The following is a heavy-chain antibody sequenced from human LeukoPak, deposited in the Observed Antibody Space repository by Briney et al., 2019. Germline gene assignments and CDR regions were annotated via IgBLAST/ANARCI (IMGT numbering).Heavy chain of an antibody. V-gene: IGHV3-7*01. Sequence: GGSLRLSCAASGFTFSSYWMTWVRQAPGKGLEWVANTRQDGSEKYYVDSVKGRFIISRDNAKNSLYLQMNSLRAEDTAVYYCASHYYYDSSGSDYWGQGTLVTVSS. CDR1: GFTFSSYW. D-gene: IGHD3-22*01. CDR3: ASHYYYDSSGSDY. J-gene: IGHJ4*02. CDR2: TRQDGSEK.